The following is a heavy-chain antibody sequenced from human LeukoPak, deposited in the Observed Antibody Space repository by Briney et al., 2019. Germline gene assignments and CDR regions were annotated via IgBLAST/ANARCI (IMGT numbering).Heavy chain of an antibody. CDR1: GFTFSSYG. CDR3: ARDSQNGGFGEFDYGMDV. Sequence: PGGSLRLSCAASGFTFSSYGMHWVRQAPGKGLEWVAFIRYDGSNKYYADSVKGRFTISRDNSKNTLYLQMNSLRAEDTAVYYCARDSQNGGFGEFDYGMDVWGQGTTVTVSS. J-gene: IGHJ6*02. V-gene: IGHV3-30*02. CDR2: IRYDGSNK. D-gene: IGHD3-10*01.